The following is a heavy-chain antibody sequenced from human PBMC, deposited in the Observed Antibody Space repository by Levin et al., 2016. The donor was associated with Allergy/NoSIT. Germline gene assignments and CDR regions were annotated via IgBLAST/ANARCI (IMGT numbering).Heavy chain of an antibody. CDR2: ISYDGSNK. CDR3: AKSSTHYMDV. CDR1: GFTFSSYG. Sequence: GESLKISCAASGFTFSSYGMHWVRQAPGKGLEWVAVISYDGSNKYYADSVKGRFTISRDNSKNTLYLQMNSLRAEDTAVYYCAKSSTHYMDVWGKGTTVTVSS. V-gene: IGHV3-30*18. J-gene: IGHJ6*03.